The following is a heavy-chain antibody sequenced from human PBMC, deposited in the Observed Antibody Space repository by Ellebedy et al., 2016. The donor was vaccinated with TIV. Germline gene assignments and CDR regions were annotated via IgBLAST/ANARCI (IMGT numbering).Heavy chain of an antibody. CDR3: VTWDQDYGR. V-gene: IGHV3-7*03. CDR2: INPDGSAE. D-gene: IGHD3-10*01. CDR1: GFIISDDW. J-gene: IGHJ4*02. Sequence: GESLKISCEVSGFIISDDWMSWVRQAPGKGLEWVANINPDGSAEYYVDSGKGRLSISRDNAKRSLFLQMNSLRVDDTAVYYCVTWDQDYGRWGQGSLVTISS.